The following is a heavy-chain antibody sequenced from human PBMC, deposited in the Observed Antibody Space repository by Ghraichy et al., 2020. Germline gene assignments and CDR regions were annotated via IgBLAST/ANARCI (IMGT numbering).Heavy chain of an antibody. V-gene: IGHV3-33*01. CDR3: ARENSVAGTRAFDI. Sequence: GGSLRLSCAASEFTFSIYSMHWVRQAPGKGLEWMAVIWNDGTTKYYADSVKGRFAISRDNSKNTLYLQMNSLRAKDTAVYYCARENSVAGTRAFDIWGQGTMVTVSS. CDR1: EFTFSIYS. D-gene: IGHD6-19*01. CDR2: IWNDGTTK. J-gene: IGHJ3*02.